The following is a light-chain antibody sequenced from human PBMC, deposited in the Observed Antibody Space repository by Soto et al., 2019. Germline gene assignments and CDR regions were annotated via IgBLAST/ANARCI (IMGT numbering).Light chain of an antibody. CDR2: AAS. V-gene: IGKV1-17*01. CDR1: QGIRND. J-gene: IGKJ5*01. Sequence: NQMTQSPSSVSASAGDRATIPCPGSQGIRNDLGWYQQKPGKAPKRLIFAASSLQTGVPSRFSGSGSGTEFTLTIISLQHADFATYYCLQHNSYPPISFGQGTRLEI. CDR3: LQHNSYPPIS.